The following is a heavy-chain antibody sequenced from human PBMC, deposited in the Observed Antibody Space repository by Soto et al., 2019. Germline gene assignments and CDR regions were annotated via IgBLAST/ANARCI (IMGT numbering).Heavy chain of an antibody. V-gene: IGHV3-30*18. J-gene: IGHJ4*02. CDR3: AKDLYSYGPFDY. Sequence: GLSLRLSGATSGFTFSSYVIPCVDQAPGKGLGWVAVISYDGSNKYYADSVKGRFTISRDNSKNTLYLQMNSLRAEDTAVYYCAKDLYSYGPFDYWGQGT. CDR1: GFTFSSYV. D-gene: IGHD5-18*01. CDR2: ISYDGSNK.